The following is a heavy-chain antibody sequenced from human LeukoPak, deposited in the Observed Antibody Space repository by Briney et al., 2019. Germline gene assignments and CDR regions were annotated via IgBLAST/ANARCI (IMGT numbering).Heavy chain of an antibody. CDR2: SYYRSKWYN. D-gene: IGHD1-26*01. J-gene: IGHJ4*02. CDR1: GDTVSSNSAA. Sequence: SQTLSLTCAISGDTVSSNSAAWIWIRQSPSRDLEWLGRSYYRSKWYNDYAVSVNSRITINPDTSKNQFSLQLNSVTPEDTAVYYCARDSRGAFDYCGQGTLVTVSS. V-gene: IGHV6-1*01. CDR3: ARDSRGAFDY.